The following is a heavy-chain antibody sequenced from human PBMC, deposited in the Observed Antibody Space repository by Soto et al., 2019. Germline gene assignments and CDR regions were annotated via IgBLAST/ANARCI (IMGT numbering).Heavy chain of an antibody. CDR3: AKSAWRGVVAAFFFSAYYFDY. Sequence: EVQLLESGRGLVQPGGSLRLSCAASGFTFSSYAMSWVRQTPGKGLEWGPAISGSGGSTYYADSVKGRFTISRDNSKNTLYLQMNSLRAEDTAVYYCAKSAWRGVVAAFFFSAYYFDYWGQGPLVTVSS. CDR1: GFTFSSYA. CDR2: ISGSGGST. D-gene: IGHD5-12*01. V-gene: IGHV3-23*01. J-gene: IGHJ4*02.